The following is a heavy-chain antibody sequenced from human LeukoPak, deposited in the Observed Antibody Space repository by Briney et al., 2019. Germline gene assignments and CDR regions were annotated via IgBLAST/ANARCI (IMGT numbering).Heavy chain of an antibody. CDR2: IHYSGST. V-gene: IGHV4-4*02. CDR1: GDSLSSTNW. CDR3: ARVPYFYYGMDV. Sequence: SETLSLTCAVSGDSLSSTNWWSWVRQPPGKGLEWIGEIHYSGSTNFNPSLKSRVTISGDMSKNQFSLKLSSVTAADTAVYYCARVPYFYYGMDVWGQGTTVTVSS. J-gene: IGHJ6*02.